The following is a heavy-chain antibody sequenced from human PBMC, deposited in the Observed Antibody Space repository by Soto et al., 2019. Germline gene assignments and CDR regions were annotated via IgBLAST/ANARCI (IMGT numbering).Heavy chain of an antibody. J-gene: IGHJ4*02. CDR2: IYNGGST. Sequence: PSETLSLTCTLSGGSLGSYCWAWLRRPPGKGLEWIGYIYNGGSTYYRPSLESRMHMSLDATRNHYSLRLTSVTAADTAVYFCARAPVGLDTISYFDYWGQGKLVTVSS. V-gene: IGHV4-59*04. D-gene: IGHD3-3*01. CDR3: ARAPVGLDTISYFDY. CDR1: GGSLGSYC.